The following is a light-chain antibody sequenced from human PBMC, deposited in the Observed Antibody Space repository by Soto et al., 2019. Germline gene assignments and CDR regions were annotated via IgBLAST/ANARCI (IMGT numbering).Light chain of an antibody. CDR3: QQYGGSPNT. CDR1: QSVSSSY. CDR2: GAS. V-gene: IGKV3-20*01. Sequence: EIVLTQSPDTLSLSPGDRATLSCRASQSVSSSYLAWYQQKPGQAPRLLIYGASSRATGIPDRFSGSGSGTDFTLNISRLEPEDFAVYSCQQYGGSPNTFGQGTKVEIE. J-gene: IGKJ2*01.